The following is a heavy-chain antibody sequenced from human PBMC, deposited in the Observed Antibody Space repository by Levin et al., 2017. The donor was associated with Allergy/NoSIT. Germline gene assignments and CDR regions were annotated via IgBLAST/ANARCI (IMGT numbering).Heavy chain of an antibody. J-gene: IGHJ3*02. CDR3: TKPSPVDVNAFEM. D-gene: IGHD2-2*01. CDR1: GFTFTRFA. CDR2: ISADGTTK. V-gene: IGHV3-30*18. Sequence: GESLKISCAASGFTFTRFAMHWVRQAPGKGLEWVAVISADGTTKYFADPLKGRFTISRDNSNSYLYLEMSSLRPEDSAVDYCTKPSPVDVNAFEMWGQGTMVTVSS.